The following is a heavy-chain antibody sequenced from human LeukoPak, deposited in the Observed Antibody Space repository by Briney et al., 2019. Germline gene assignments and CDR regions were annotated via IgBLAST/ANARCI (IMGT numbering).Heavy chain of an antibody. CDR3: AKSASGSSWGIDY. CDR1: GFTFDDYA. CDR2: ISWNSGSI. J-gene: IGHJ4*02. D-gene: IGHD6-13*01. V-gene: IGHV3-9*01. Sequence: GGSLRLSCAASGFTFDDYAMHWVRQAPGKGLEWVSGISWNSGSIGYADSVKGRFTISRDNAKNSLYLQMNSLRAEDTALYYCAKSASGSSWGIDYWSQGTLVTVSS.